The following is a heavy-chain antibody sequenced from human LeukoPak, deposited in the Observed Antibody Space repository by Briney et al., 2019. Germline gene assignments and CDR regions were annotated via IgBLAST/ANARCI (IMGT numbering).Heavy chain of an antibody. J-gene: IGHJ4*02. Sequence: SETLSLTCAVYGGSFSGYYWSWIRQPPGKGLEWIGEINHSGSTNYNPSLKSRVTISVDTSKNQFSLKLSSVTAADTAVYYCARRLRYYDSSGYYMGLYFDYWGQGTLATVSS. CDR3: ARRLRYYDSSGYYMGLYFDY. CDR1: GGSFSGYY. V-gene: IGHV4-34*01. CDR2: INHSGST. D-gene: IGHD3-22*01.